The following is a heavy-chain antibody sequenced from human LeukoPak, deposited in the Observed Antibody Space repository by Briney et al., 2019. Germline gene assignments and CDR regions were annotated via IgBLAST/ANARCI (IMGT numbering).Heavy chain of an antibody. D-gene: IGHD1-7*01. J-gene: IGHJ3*02. V-gene: IGHV3-11*04. CDR3: ARGGTNDDAFDI. Sequence: GGSLRLSCAASVFTFSDYYMSWIRRAPGTGLEWVSYISSSGSTIYYADSVKGRFTISRDNDKNSLYLQMNSLRGEDTAVYYCARGGTNDDAFDIWGQGTMVTVSS. CDR2: ISSSGSTI. CDR1: VFTFSDYY.